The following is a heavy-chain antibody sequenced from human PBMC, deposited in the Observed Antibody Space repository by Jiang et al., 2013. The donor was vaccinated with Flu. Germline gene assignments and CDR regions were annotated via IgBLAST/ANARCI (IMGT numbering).Heavy chain of an antibody. V-gene: IGHV4-39*01. CDR3: ARRGYSSGNGFDY. CDR2: IYYSGST. J-gene: IGHJ4*02. Sequence: EWIGSIYYSGSTYYNPSLKSRVTISVDTSKNQFSLKLSSVTAADTAVYYCARRGYSSGNGFDYWGQGTLVTVSS. D-gene: IGHD6-19*01.